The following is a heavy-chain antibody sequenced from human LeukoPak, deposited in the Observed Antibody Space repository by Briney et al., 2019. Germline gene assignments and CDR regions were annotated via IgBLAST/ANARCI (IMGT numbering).Heavy chain of an antibody. V-gene: IGHV4-61*02. D-gene: IGHD5-18*01. CDR3: ARGGYSYGYESIDY. J-gene: IGHJ4*02. CDR1: GGSISSGSYY. CDR2: IYTSGST. Sequence: PSETLSLTCTVSGGSISSGSYYWSWIRQPAGKGLEWIGRIYTSGSTNYNPSLKSRVTISVDTSKNQFSLKLSSVTAADTAVYYCARGGYSYGYESIDYWGQGTLVTVSS.